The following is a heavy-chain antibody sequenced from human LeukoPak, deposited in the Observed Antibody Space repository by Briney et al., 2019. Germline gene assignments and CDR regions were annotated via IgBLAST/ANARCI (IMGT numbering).Heavy chain of an antibody. Sequence: SETLSLTCAVYGGSFSGYYWSWIRQPPGKGLEWIGEINHSGSTNYNPSLKSRVTISVDTSKNQFSLKLRSVSAADTAVYYCARRRVVVVAATVPSLERYWYFDLWGRGTLVTVSS. J-gene: IGHJ2*01. CDR3: ARRRVVVVAATVPSLERYWYFDL. V-gene: IGHV4-34*01. CDR2: INHSGST. D-gene: IGHD2-15*01. CDR1: GGSFSGYY.